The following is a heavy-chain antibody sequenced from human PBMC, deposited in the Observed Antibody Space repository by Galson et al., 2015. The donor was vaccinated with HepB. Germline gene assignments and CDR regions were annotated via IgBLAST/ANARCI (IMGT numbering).Heavy chain of an antibody. Sequence: SLRLSCAASGFTFSSYSMNWVRQAPGKGLEWVSYISSSSTIYYADSVKGRFTISRDNAKNSLYLQMNSLRAEDTAVYYCAREGKGAGYSSENWFDPWGQGTLVTVSS. V-gene: IGHV3-48*04. CDR3: AREGKGAGYSSENWFDP. CDR1: GFTFSSYS. CDR2: ISSSSTI. D-gene: IGHD6-25*01. J-gene: IGHJ5*02.